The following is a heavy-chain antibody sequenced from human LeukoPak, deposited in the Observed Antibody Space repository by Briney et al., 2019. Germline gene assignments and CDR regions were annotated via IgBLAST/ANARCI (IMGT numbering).Heavy chain of an antibody. V-gene: IGHV4-38-2*02. J-gene: IGHJ4*02. Sequence: SETLSLTCSVSGYSISSGYYWGWIRQPPGKGLEWIGSIYHSGSTYYNPSLKSRVTISVDTSKNQFSLKLTSVTAADTAVYYCARPGGYYDPFDNWGRGTLVTVSS. CDR2: IYHSGST. CDR3: ARPGGYYDPFDN. D-gene: IGHD3-22*01. CDR1: GYSISSGYY.